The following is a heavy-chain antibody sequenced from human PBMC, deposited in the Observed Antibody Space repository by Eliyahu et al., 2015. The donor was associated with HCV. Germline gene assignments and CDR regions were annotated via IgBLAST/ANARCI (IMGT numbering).Heavy chain of an antibody. CDR1: GGSVSNGDYY. V-gene: IGHV4-61*08. D-gene: IGHD3-16*02. CDR3: ARVPQGDYVWGSYRSDAFDI. J-gene: IGHJ3*02. Sequence: GPGLVKPSETLSLTCTVSGGSVSNGDYYWSWIRQPPGKGLEWIGSIYYTGSTKYNPSLKSRVTTSVDTSRNQFFLKLSSVTAADTAVYYCARVPQGDYVWGSYRSDAFDIWGQGTMVTVSS. CDR2: IYYTGST.